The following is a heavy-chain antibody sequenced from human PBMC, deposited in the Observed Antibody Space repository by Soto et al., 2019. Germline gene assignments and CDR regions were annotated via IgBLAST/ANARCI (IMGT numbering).Heavy chain of an antibody. CDR1: GFTFRNYD. V-gene: IGHV3-13*05. J-gene: IGHJ6*02. Sequence: EVQLVESGGGLVQPGGSLRLSCEVSGFTFRNYDMHWVRQGTGKGLEWVSGISAAGDPDYADSVEGRFTISRENAQNPFFLQMNSLRVGDTAVYYCARTDRDFYGLDVWGQGTTVIVSS. CDR3: ARTDRDFYGLDV. CDR2: ISAAGDP.